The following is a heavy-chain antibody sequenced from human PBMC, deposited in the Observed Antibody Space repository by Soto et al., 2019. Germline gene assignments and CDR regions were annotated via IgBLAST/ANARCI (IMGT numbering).Heavy chain of an antibody. Sequence: PSETLYLTCTVFGDYINKYYWSWIPQTPGTGLEEVGYIYYTGSTKYNPSLQSRVTMLVDTSKTRFSLKLSSVTAADTAVYYCARGDFYYDSGGYGYYLDYWGQG. CDR2: IYYTGST. J-gene: IGHJ4*02. CDR1: GDYINKYY. V-gene: IGHV4-59*12. D-gene: IGHD3-22*01. CDR3: ARGDFYYDSGGYGYYLDY.